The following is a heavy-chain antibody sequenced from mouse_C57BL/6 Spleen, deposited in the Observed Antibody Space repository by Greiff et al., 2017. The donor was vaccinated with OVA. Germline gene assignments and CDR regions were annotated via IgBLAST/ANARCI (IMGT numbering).Heavy chain of an antibody. V-gene: IGHV1-64*01. CDR2: IHPNSGST. CDR3: ARVDGDYGWAWFAY. CDR1: GYTFTSYW. D-gene: IGHD2-4*01. Sequence: QVQLQQPGAELVKPGASVKLSCKASGYTFTSYWMHWVKQRPGQGLEWIGMIHPNSGSTNYNEKFKSKATLTVDKSSSTAYMQLSSLTSEDSAVYYCARVDGDYGWAWFAYWGQGTLVTVSA. J-gene: IGHJ3*01.